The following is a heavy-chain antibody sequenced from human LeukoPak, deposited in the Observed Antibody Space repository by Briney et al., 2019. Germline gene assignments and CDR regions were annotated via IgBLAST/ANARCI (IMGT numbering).Heavy chain of an antibody. CDR3: AKALGQLVSGFGP. V-gene: IGHV3-9*01. CDR2: ISWNSGSI. J-gene: IGHJ5*02. CDR1: GFTFDDYA. D-gene: IGHD6-6*01. Sequence: GGSLRLSCAASGFTFDDYAMHWVRQAPGKGLEWVSGISWNSGSIGYADSVKGRFTISRDNAKNSLYLQMNSLRAEDTALYYCAKALGQLVSGFGPWGQGTLVTVSS.